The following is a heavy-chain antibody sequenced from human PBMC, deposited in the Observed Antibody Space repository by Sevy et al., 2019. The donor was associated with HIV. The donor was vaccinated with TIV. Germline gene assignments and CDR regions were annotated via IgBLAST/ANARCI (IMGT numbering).Heavy chain of an antibody. V-gene: IGHV3-23*01. D-gene: IGHD4-17*01. CDR1: GFPFSSYA. CDR3: AKGLRGTTTNNWFDP. Sequence: GGSLRLSCAASGFPFSSYAMSWVHQAPGKGLEWVSTISGSGGSAYYADSVKGRFTISRDNSKNTLFLQMHSLRAEDTAVYYCAKGLRGTTTNNWFDPWGQGTLVTVSS. CDR2: ISGSGGSA. J-gene: IGHJ5*02.